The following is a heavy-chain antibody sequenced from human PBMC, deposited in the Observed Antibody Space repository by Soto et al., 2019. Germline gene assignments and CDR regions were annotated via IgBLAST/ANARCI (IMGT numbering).Heavy chain of an antibody. CDR3: ATDTSTWYGGLDYYAMDV. CDR1: GFTFSSYA. J-gene: IGHJ6*02. V-gene: IGHV3-23*01. D-gene: IGHD6-13*01. Sequence: EVQLLESGGGLVQPGGSLRLSCAASGFTFSSYAMSWVRQAPGKGLEWVSAISRSGSSTYYADSVKGRFTISRDNSKNTLSLQMNSLRAEDTAVYYCATDTSTWYGGLDYYAMDVWGQGTTVTVS. CDR2: ISRSGSST.